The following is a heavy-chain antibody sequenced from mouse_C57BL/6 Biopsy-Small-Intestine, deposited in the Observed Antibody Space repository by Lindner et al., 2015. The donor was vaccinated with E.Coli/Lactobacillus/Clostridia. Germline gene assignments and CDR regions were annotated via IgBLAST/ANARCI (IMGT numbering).Heavy chain of an antibody. CDR2: IYPGGGYT. Sequence: VQLQESAAELVRPGTSVKMSCKASGYTFTNYWINWAKQRPGHGLEWIGDIYPGGGYTNHNEKFKGKATLTADKSSSTAYMQFTSLTSEDSAIYYCARSNYDYFDYWGQGTTLTVSS. V-gene: IGHV1-63*01. CDR3: ARSNYDYFDY. CDR1: GYTFTNYW. J-gene: IGHJ2*01. D-gene: IGHD1-1*01.